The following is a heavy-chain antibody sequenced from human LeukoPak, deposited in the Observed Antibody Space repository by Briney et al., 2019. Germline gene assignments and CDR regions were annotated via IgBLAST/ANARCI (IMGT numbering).Heavy chain of an antibody. J-gene: IGHJ3*02. D-gene: IGHD3-3*01. CDR1: GFTFSSYA. CDR2: ISGSGGST. V-gene: IGHV3-23*01. Sequence: GGSLRLSCAASGFTFSSYAMSWVRQAPGKGLEWVSTISGSGGSTYYADSVKGRFTISRDNSKNTLYLQMNSLRAEDTAVYYCAKVRSPEYDLDAFDIWGQGTMVTVSS. CDR3: AKVRSPEYDLDAFDI.